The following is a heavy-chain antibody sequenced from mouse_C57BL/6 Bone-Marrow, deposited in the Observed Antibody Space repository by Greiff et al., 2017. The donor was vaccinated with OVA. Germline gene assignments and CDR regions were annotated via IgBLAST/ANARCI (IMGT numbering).Heavy chain of an antibody. Sequence: EVKLVESGEGLVKPGGSLKLSCAASGFTFSSYAMSWVRQTPEKRLEWVADISSGGDYIYYADTVKGRFTISRDNARNTLYLQMSSLKSEDTAMYYCTRLCYYGSSYDYWGQGTTLTVSS. D-gene: IGHD1-1*01. CDR3: TRLCYYGSSYDY. V-gene: IGHV5-9-1*02. CDR1: GFTFSSYA. J-gene: IGHJ2*01. CDR2: ISSGGDYI.